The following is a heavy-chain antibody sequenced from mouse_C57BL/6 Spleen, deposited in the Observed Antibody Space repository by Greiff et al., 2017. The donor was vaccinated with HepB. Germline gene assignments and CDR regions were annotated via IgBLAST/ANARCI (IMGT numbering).Heavy chain of an antibody. CDR3: ARESIDDGNGGY. Sequence: QVQLQQSGAELVRPGASVKLSCKASGYTFTDYYINWVKQRPGQGLEWIARIYPGSGNTYYNEKFKGKATLTAEKSSSTAYMQLSSLTSEDSAVYFCARESIDDGNGGYWGQGTTLTVA. CDR1: GYTFTDYY. D-gene: IGHD2-1*01. V-gene: IGHV1-76*01. J-gene: IGHJ2*01. CDR2: IYPGSGNT.